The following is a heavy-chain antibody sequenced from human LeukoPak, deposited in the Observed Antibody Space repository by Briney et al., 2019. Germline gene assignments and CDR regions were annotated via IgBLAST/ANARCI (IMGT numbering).Heavy chain of an antibody. CDR3: ARRGRAKTRGFDP. CDR1: GGSFSGYY. J-gene: IGHJ5*02. V-gene: IGHV4-34*01. D-gene: IGHD6-13*01. CDR2: INHSGST. Sequence: SETLSLTCAVYGGSFSGYYWSWIRQPPGKGLEWIGEINHSGSTNYNPSLKSRVTISVDTSKNQFSLKLSSVTAADTAVYYCARRGRAKTRGFDPWGQGTLVTVSS.